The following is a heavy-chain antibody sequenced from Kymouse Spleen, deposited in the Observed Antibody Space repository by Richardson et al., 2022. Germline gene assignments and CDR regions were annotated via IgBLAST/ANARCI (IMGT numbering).Heavy chain of an antibody. CDR3: AKGITGTRDYYYGMDV. CDR2: ISGSGGST. V-gene: IGHV3-23*04. Sequence: EVQLVESGGGLVQPGGSLRLSCAASGFTFSSYAMSWVRQAPGKGLEWVSAISGSGGSTYYADSVKGRFTISRDNSKNTLYLQMNSLRAEDTAVYYCAKGITGTRDYYYGMDVWGQGTTVTVSS. CDR1: GFTFSSYA. D-gene: IGHD1-7*01. J-gene: IGHJ6*02.